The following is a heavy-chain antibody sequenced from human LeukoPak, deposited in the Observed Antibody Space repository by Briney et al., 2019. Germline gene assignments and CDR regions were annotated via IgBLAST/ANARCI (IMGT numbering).Heavy chain of an antibody. CDR2: IYPGDSDT. D-gene: IGHD1-26*01. CDR1: GYSFTNYW. Sequence: GESLKIPCKASGYSFTNYWIGWVRQMPGKGLEWMGLIYPGDSDTRYSPSFQGQVTISADKSISTAYLQWSSLKASDTAMYFCARHEVGATDFWGQGTLVTVSS. CDR3: ARHEVGATDF. J-gene: IGHJ4*02. V-gene: IGHV5-51*01.